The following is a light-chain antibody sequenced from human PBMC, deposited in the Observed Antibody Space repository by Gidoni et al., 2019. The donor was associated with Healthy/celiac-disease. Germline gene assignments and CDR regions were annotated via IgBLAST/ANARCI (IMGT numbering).Light chain of an antibody. Sequence: SYELTQPPSVSVSPGQTASITCPGDKLGDKYACWYQQTPGQSPVLVIYQDSKRPSRIPERFSGSNSGNTATLTISGTQAMDEADYYCQAWDSSGVFGGGTKLTVL. CDR1: KLGDKY. J-gene: IGLJ3*02. CDR2: QDS. V-gene: IGLV3-1*01. CDR3: QAWDSSGV.